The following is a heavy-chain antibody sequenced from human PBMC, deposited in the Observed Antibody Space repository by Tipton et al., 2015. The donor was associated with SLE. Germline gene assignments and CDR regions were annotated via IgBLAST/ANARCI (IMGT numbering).Heavy chain of an antibody. CDR3: ARDRILNRVAAQDYYYDMDV. Sequence: TLSLTCTVSGGSISSGGYYWGWIRQPPGKGLEGLGSIYYRGSPYNNPSLKSRVTISEDTSKNKFSLKLSSVTAADTAVYYCARDRILNRVAAQDYYYDMDVWGKGTTVTVPS. CDR1: GGSISSGGYY. J-gene: IGHJ6*03. D-gene: IGHD2-15*01. V-gene: IGHV4-39*07. CDR2: IYYRGSP.